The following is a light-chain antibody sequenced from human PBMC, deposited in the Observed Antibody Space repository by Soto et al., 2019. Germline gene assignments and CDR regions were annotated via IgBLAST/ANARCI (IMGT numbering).Light chain of an antibody. CDR1: QTISSW. V-gene: IGKV1-5*03. CDR2: KAS. Sequence: DIPMTQSPSTLSASVGDRVTITCRASQTISSWLAWYQQKPGKAPNLLIYKASTLQSGVQSRFSGSGSETEFTLTISNLQPDDTATYYCQQYKTFWTFGQGTKVEIK. J-gene: IGKJ1*01. CDR3: QQYKTFWT.